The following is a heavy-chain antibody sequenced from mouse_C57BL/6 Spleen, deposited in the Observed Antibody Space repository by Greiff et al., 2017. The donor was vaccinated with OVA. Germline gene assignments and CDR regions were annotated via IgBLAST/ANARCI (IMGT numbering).Heavy chain of an antibody. CDR3: ASHDGPYYFDY. CDR2: IYPGDGDT. Sequence: VMLVESGPELVKPGASVKISCKASGYAFSSSWMNWVKQRPGKGLEWIGRIYPGDGDTNYNGKFKGKATLTADKSSSTAYMQLSSLTSEDSAVYFCASHDGPYYFDYWGQGTTLTVSS. D-gene: IGHD2-3*01. J-gene: IGHJ2*01. V-gene: IGHV1-82*01. CDR1: GYAFSSSW.